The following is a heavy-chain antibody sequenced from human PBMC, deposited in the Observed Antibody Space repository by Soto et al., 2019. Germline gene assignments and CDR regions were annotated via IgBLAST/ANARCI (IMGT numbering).Heavy chain of an antibody. CDR3: ARDREIAARPQDVYYYGMDV. Sequence: GGSLRLSCAASGFTFSSYGMHWVRQAPGKGLEWVAVIWYDGSNKYYADSVKGRFTISRDNSKNTLYLQMNSLRAEDTAVYYCARDREIAARPQDVYYYGMDVWGQGTTVTVS. V-gene: IGHV3-33*01. J-gene: IGHJ6*02. D-gene: IGHD6-6*01. CDR2: IWYDGSNK. CDR1: GFTFSSYG.